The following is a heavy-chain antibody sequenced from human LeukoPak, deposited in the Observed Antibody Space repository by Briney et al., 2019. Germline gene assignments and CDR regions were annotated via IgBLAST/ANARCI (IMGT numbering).Heavy chain of an antibody. CDR3: ARDPVYYGGQKDYYMDV. CDR1: GLTVSSYS. D-gene: IGHD4-23*01. CDR2: ISSRSNYI. Sequence: PGGSLRLSCAASGLTVSSYSMNWVRQAPGKGLEWVSSISSRSNYIYYADSVKGRFTISRDNAKNSLYLQMNSLRAEDTAVYYCARDPVYYGGQKDYYMDVWGKGTTVTISS. V-gene: IGHV3-21*01. J-gene: IGHJ6*03.